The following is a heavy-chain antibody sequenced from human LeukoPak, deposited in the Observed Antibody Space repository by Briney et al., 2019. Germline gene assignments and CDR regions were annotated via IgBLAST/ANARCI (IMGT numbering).Heavy chain of an antibody. V-gene: IGHV1-2*02. D-gene: IGHD2-15*01. J-gene: IGHJ4*02. CDR1: GYTFTSYG. CDR2: INPNSGGT. Sequence: ASVKVSCKASGYTFTSYGISWVRQAPGQGLEWMGWINPNSGGTKYAQNLQGRVTMTRDTSISTAYMELSSLRSDDTAVYYCARDASPSYTSSWHFDYWGQGTLVTVSS. CDR3: ARDASPSYTSSWHFDY.